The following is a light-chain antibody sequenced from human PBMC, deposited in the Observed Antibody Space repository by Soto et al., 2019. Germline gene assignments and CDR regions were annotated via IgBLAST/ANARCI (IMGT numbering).Light chain of an antibody. CDR2: AAS. Sequence: DIQMTQSPSSLSASVGDRVTITCRASQSISNYLNWYQQKPAKAPKLLIYAASSLQSGVPSRFSGSGSGTDFTLTISSLQPEDFATYSCQQSYTTLFTFGPGTNVDI. J-gene: IGKJ3*01. CDR1: QSISNY. V-gene: IGKV1-39*01. CDR3: QQSYTTLFT.